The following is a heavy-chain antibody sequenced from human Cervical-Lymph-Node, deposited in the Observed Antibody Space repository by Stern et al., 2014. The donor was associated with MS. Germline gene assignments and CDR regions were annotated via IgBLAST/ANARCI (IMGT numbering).Heavy chain of an antibody. J-gene: IGHJ4*02. CDR3: VRAREGYYFDY. Sequence: QITLKESGPALVKPTQTLTLTCTSSGFSLSTTGMCLSWIRQPPGKALEWLALLDCDGDKYYSTALKTRLTISKDTSKNQVVLTMTNMAPLDTATYFCVRAREGYYFDYWGQGIPVTVSS. CDR2: LDCDGDK. CDR1: GFSLSTTGMC. V-gene: IGHV2-70*01. D-gene: IGHD2-21*01.